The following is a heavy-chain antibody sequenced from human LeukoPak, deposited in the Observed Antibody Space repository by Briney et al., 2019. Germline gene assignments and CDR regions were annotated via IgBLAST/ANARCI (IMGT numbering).Heavy chain of an antibody. CDR1: GGSFSGYC. CDR3: ARGTGVIMNWFDP. V-gene: IGHV4-34*01. CDR2: INHSGST. D-gene: IGHD3-10*01. J-gene: IGHJ5*02. Sequence: SETLSLTCAVDGGSFSGYCWSWIRQPPGKGPEWIGEINHSGSTNYNPSLKSRVTISVDTSKNQFSLKLGSVTAADTAVYYCARGTGVIMNWFDPWGQGTLVTVSS.